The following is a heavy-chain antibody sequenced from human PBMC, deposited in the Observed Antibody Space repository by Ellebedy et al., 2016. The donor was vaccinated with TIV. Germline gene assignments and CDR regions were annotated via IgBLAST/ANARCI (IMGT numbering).Heavy chain of an antibody. D-gene: IGHD3-22*01. CDR1: GYTFTGYY. CDR3: ARGGDYYDSSGYYYFDY. CDR2: INPNSGGT. J-gene: IGHJ4*02. V-gene: IGHV1-2*04. Sequence: AASVKVSCKASGYTFTGYYMHWVRQAPGQGLEWMGWINPNSGGTNYAQKFQGWVTMTRDTSISTAYMELSRLRSDDTAVYYCARGGDYYDSSGYYYFDYWGQGTLVTVSS.